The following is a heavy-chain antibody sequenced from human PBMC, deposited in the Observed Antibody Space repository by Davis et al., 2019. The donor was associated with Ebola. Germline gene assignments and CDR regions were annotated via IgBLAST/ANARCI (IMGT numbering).Heavy chain of an antibody. D-gene: IGHD4-17*01. J-gene: IGHJ4*02. CDR2: ISYDGSNK. Sequence: PGGSLRLSCAASGFTFSSYAMHWVRQAPGKGLEWVAVISYDGSNKYYADSVKGRFTISRDNSKNTLYLQMNSLRAEDTAVYYCAKDLDYGDYGDYFDYWGQGTLVTVSS. V-gene: IGHV3-30*04. CDR3: AKDLDYGDYGDYFDY. CDR1: GFTFSSYA.